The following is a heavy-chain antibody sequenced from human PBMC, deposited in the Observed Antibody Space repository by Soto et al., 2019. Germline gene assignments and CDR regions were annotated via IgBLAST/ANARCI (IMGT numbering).Heavy chain of an antibody. CDR3: ARGVVPAAMFDP. V-gene: IGHV4-59*01. D-gene: IGHD2-2*01. CDR2: IYYSGST. CDR1: GGSISSYY. Sequence: PSETLSLTXTVSGGSISSYYWSWIRQPPGKGLEWIGYIYYSGSTNYNPSLKSRVTISVDTSKNQFSLKLSSVTAADTAVYYCARGVVPAAMFDPWGQGTLVTVS. J-gene: IGHJ5*02.